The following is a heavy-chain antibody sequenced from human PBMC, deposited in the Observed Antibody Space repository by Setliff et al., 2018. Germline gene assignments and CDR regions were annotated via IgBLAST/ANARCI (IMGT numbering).Heavy chain of an antibody. D-gene: IGHD7-27*01. CDR2: INPNSGGT. Sequence: ASVKVSCKASGYTFTGYYMHWVRQAPGQGLEWMGWINPNSGGTNYAQKFQGWVTMTRDTSISTAYMELSRLRSDDTAVYYCARDQTPYNWGFNNAFDIWGQGTMVTVSS. V-gene: IGHV1-2*04. CDR3: ARDQTPYNWGFNNAFDI. CDR1: GYTFTGYY. J-gene: IGHJ3*02.